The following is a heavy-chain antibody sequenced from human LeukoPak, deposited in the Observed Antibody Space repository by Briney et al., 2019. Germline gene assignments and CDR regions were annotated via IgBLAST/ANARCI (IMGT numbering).Heavy chain of an antibody. CDR1: GGSISSRDYS. Sequence: NSSETLSLTCAVSGGSISSRDYSWSWIRLPPGKGLEWIGSVYHGGTTYYNPSLKSRVTISEDRSKNQFSLKLSSVTAADTAVYYCASGYSGYVSPPEYWGQGTLVTVSS. D-gene: IGHD5-12*01. CDR3: ASGYSGYVSPPEY. J-gene: IGHJ4*02. CDR2: VYHGGTT. V-gene: IGHV4-30-2*01.